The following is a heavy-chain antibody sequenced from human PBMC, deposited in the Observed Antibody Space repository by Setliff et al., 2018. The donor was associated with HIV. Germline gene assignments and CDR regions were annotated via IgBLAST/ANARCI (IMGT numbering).Heavy chain of an antibody. CDR1: GGSMNNYY. V-gene: IGHV4-59*01. J-gene: IGHJ4*02. CDR2: IYENAYA. CDR3: ARAQMHRGVVSWSLYYFDY. Sequence: SETLSFTCTVSGGSMNNYYWNWIRQTPGKGLEWIGYIYENAYAHYTVSLRSRVTVSMDTSKNQFSLTLRSVTAADRAVYYCARAQMHRGVVSWSLYYFDYWGQGALVTVSS. D-gene: IGHD3-10*01.